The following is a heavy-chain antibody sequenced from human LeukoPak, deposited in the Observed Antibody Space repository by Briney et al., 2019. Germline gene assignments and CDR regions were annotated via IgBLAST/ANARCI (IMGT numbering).Heavy chain of an antibody. Sequence: PGGSLRLSCTASGFTFGECPITWVRQAPGTGLEWVGFIGSKAYGGTTEYAASVKGRFTISRDDSKSIAYLQVNSLKTEDTAVYYCTRVFGNYVDYYYMDVWAKGTTVTVSS. CDR3: TRVFGNYVDYYYMDV. CDR1: GFTFGECP. CDR2: IGSKAYGGTT. J-gene: IGHJ6*03. V-gene: IGHV3-49*04. D-gene: IGHD4-11*01.